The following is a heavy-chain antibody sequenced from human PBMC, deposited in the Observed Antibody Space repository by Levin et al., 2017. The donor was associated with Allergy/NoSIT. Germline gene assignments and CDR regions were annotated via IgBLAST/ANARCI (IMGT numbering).Heavy chain of an antibody. J-gene: IGHJ4*02. Sequence: SGPTLVKPTQTLTLTCTFSGFSLINDLGVGWVRQPPGKALEWLALVYWDDDKRYSPSLESRLTVTKDTSKNQVVLKMTNMDPGDTGTYYCARAFVTTWVQFFDSWGRGTLVTVSS. D-gene: IGHD3-16*01. V-gene: IGHV2-5*02. CDR2: VYWDDDK. CDR3: ARAFVTTWVQFFDS. CDR1: GFSLINDLG.